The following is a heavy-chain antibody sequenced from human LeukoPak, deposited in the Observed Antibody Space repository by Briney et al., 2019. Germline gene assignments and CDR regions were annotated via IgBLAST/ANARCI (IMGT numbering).Heavy chain of an antibody. CDR1: GGSISSSSYY. Sequence: SETLSLTCTVSGGSISSSSYYWGWIRQPPGKGLEWIGSIYYSGSTYYNPSLKSRVTISVDTSKNQFSLKLSSVTAADTAVYYCAREFRYNGMDVWGQGTTVTVSS. V-gene: IGHV4-39*02. CDR3: AREFRYNGMDV. CDR2: IYYSGST. J-gene: IGHJ6*02.